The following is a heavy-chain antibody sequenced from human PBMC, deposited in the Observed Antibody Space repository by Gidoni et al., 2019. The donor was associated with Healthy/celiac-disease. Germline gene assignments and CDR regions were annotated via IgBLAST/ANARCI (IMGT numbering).Heavy chain of an antibody. V-gene: IGHV3-33*01. D-gene: IGHD2-15*01. Sequence: QVQLVESGGGVVQPGMSLRLSCAASGLTVSSYGMHWVRQAQGKGLEWVAVIWYDGINKYDADSVKSRFTISRDNSKNTLYLQMNSLRAEDTAVYYCARDRYCSGGSCAFDYWGQGTLVTVSS. J-gene: IGHJ4*02. CDR2: IWYDGINK. CDR1: GLTVSSYG. CDR3: ARDRYCSGGSCAFDY.